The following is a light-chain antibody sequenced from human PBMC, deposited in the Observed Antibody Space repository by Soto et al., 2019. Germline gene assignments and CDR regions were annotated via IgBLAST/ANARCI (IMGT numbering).Light chain of an antibody. CDR1: QTVSRSA. CDR2: GAS. J-gene: IGKJ4*01. V-gene: IGKV3-20*01. CDR3: QQYGNSPFT. Sequence: EIVLTQSPGTLSLSPGERATLSCRASQTVSRSALAWYQQKPGQAPRLLIYGASNRATGIPDKFSGSGSGTDFTLTISRLEPEDFEVYYCQQYGNSPFTFGGGTQVEIK.